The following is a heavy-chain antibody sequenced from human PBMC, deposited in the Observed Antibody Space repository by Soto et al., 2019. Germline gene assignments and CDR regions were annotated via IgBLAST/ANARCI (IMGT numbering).Heavy chain of an antibody. V-gene: IGHV1-69*13. CDR1: GGTFSSYA. J-gene: IGHJ5*02. CDR2: IIPIFGTA. D-gene: IGHD6-13*01. CDR3: ARDGYSSSWYKGWFDP. Sequence: SVPVSCKASGGTFSSYAISWVRQAPGQGLEWMGGIIPIFGTANYAQKFQGRVTITADESTSTAYMELSSLRSEDTAVYYCARDGYSSSWYKGWFDPWGQGTLVTVSS.